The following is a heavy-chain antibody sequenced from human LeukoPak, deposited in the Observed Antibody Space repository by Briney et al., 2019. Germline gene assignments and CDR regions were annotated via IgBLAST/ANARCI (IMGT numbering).Heavy chain of an antibody. CDR3: AREIVTTDNYYYMDV. Sequence: GGSLRLSCAASGFTFSSYWMSWVRQAPGKGLEWVANIKQDGREKYYVDSVKGRFTISRDNAKNSLYLQMNSLRVEDTALYYCAREIVTTDNYYYMDVWGKGTTVTVSS. CDR1: GFTFSSYW. D-gene: IGHD4-17*01. J-gene: IGHJ6*03. CDR2: IKQDGREK. V-gene: IGHV3-7*03.